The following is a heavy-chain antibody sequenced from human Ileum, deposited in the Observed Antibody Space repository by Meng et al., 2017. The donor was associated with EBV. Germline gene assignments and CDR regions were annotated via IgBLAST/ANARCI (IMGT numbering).Heavy chain of an antibody. CDR1: GSTFSVYG. CDR3: ARGTGADY. Sequence: RVQVGPGVKNPGSSVKVSCKSSGSTFSVYGITWVRQAPGQGLEWMGGIIPALGTPKYARKFQDRLTITADKSTSTGYMELHSLTSNDTAVYFCARGTGADYWGQGTLVTVSS. J-gene: IGHJ4*02. CDR2: IIPALGTP. V-gene: IGHV1-69*06. D-gene: IGHD3-10*01.